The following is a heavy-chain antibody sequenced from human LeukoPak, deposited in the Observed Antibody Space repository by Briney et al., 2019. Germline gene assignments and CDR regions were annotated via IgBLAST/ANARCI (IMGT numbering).Heavy chain of an antibody. CDR1: GFTVNTYG. CDR2: ISSSGSTI. CDR3: AELGITMIGGV. J-gene: IGHJ6*04. Sequence: GGSPRLSCAASGFTVNTYGMNWVRQAPGKGLEWVSYISSSGSTIYYADSVKGRFTISRDNAKNSLYLQMNSLRAEDTAVYYCAELGITMIGGVWGKGTTVTISS. D-gene: IGHD3-10*02. V-gene: IGHV3-48*04.